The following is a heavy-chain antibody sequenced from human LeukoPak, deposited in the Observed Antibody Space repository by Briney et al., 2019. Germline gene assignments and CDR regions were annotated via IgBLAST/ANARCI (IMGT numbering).Heavy chain of an antibody. CDR3: ARHLSGVTGYTYGRGIDY. V-gene: IGHV3-21*01. Sequence: GGSLRLSCAASGFTFSSYSMNWVRQAPGKGLEWVSSISSSSSYIYYADSVKGRFTISRDNAKTSLYLQMISLRAEDTAVYYCARHLSGVTGYTYGRGIDYWGQGTLVTVSS. CDR2: ISSSSSYI. D-gene: IGHD5-18*01. CDR1: GFTFSSYS. J-gene: IGHJ4*02.